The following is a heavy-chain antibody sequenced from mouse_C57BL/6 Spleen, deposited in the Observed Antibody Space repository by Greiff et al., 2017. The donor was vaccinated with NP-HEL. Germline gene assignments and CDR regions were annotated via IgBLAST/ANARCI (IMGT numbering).Heavy chain of an antibody. CDR1: GFTFSDYY. D-gene: IGHD4-1*01. CDR3: ARHGDWDWYFDV. V-gene: IGHV5-12*01. Sequence: EVKLVESGGGLVQPGGSLKLSCAASGFTFSDYYMYWVRQTPEKRLEWVAYISNGGGSTYYPDTVKGRFTISRDNAKNTLYLQMSRLKSEDTAMYYYARHGDWDWYFDVWGTGTTVTVSS. J-gene: IGHJ1*03. CDR2: ISNGGGST.